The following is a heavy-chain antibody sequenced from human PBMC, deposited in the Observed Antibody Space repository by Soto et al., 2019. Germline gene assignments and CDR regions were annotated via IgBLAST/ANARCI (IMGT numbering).Heavy chain of an antibody. D-gene: IGHD6-19*01. CDR2: LSHDGSNK. Sequence: QVQLVESGGGVVQPGRSLRLSCAASGFTFSNYGMHWVRQAPGKGLEWVAILSHDGSNKYYADSVKGRFTVSRDTSKNTLYLQMNSLRGEDTAVYYCAKEGRALAVAGFHFDYWGQGTLVTVSS. J-gene: IGHJ4*02. V-gene: IGHV3-30*18. CDR1: GFTFSNYG. CDR3: AKEGRALAVAGFHFDY.